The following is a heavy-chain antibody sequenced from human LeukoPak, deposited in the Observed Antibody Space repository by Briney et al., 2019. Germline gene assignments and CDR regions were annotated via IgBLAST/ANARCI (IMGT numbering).Heavy chain of an antibody. CDR3: ARASITMIGVNWFDP. Sequence: GASVKVSCKASGYTFTSYDINWVRQATGQGLEWMGWMNPNSGNTGYAQKFQGRVTITRNTSISTAYMELSSLRSEDTAVYYCARASITMIGVNWFDPWGQGTLVTVSS. D-gene: IGHD3-22*01. J-gene: IGHJ5*02. V-gene: IGHV1-8*03. CDR2: MNPNSGNT. CDR1: GYTFTSYD.